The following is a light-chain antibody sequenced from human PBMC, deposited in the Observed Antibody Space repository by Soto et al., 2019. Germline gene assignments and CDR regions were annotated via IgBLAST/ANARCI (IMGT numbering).Light chain of an antibody. CDR2: NAF. CDR1: ESVSSN. Sequence: EIVMTQSPATLSVSQGERATLSCRASESVSSNLAWYQQKPGQAPRLLIYNAFTRATGIPARFSGSGSGTEFTLTISSLQSEEFAVYYCQQYNKWPLTFGGGTKVEIK. V-gene: IGKV3-15*01. CDR3: QQYNKWPLT. J-gene: IGKJ4*01.